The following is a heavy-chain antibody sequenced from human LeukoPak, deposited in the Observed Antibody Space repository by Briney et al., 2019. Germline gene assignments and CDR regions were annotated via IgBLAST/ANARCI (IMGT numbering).Heavy chain of an antibody. D-gene: IGHD3-10*01. CDR2: IKQDGSEK. CDR3: ARSVEAGYMGV. J-gene: IGHJ6*03. Sequence: GGSLRLSCAASGFTFSSYWMSWVRQPPGKGLEWVAHIKQDGSEKYYVDSVTRRFTICRDKAKNSLYLQMNSLSAEDWVVYCCARSVEAGYMGVWGKGTTVTISS. CDR1: GFTFSSYW. V-gene: IGHV3-7*01.